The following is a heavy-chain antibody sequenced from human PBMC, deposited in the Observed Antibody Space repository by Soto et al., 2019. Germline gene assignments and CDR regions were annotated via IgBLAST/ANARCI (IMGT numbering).Heavy chain of an antibody. CDR2: ISSDGTTI. CDR3: TGGVIGV. Sequence: QEPLVESGGGLVKPGGSLRLSCGASGFTFSDYYMNWVRLAPGKRLEWISYISSDGTTIYYADSVKGRFTISRDNARNSLHLQMNSLRADDTAVYYCTGGVIGVWGQGTQVTVSS. V-gene: IGHV3-11*01. CDR1: GFTFSDYY. D-gene: IGHD3-10*01. J-gene: IGHJ4*02.